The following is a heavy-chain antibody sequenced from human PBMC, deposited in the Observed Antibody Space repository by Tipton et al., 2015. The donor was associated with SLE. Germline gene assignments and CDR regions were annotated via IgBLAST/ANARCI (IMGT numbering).Heavy chain of an antibody. CDR3: VRENSFYDF. D-gene: IGHD2-15*01. CDR1: GYTFSVYF. CDR2: VYPTNGDT. V-gene: IGHV1-2*02. Sequence: QLVQSGAEVKKPGASVKVSCETSGYTFSVYFIHWVRQAPGQGLEWMGWVYPTNGDTRYAEKFQGRVTMTRDTSVNTVYLELNRLRSDDTATYFCVRENSFYDFWGQGTLVTVSS. J-gene: IGHJ4*02.